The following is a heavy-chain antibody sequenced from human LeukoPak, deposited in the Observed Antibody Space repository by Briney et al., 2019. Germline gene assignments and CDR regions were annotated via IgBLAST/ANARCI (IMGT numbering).Heavy chain of an antibody. Sequence: SETLSLTCDVSGGPFRAFYWSWIRQPPGKGLEWIGEVNHSGGTNYSPSLKSRVTISVDRSKNQFSLKLSSVTAADTAVYYCARDKPAATNAFDIWGQGTMVTVSS. CDR2: VNHSGGT. J-gene: IGHJ3*02. D-gene: IGHD2-2*01. V-gene: IGHV4-34*01. CDR1: GGPFRAFY. CDR3: ARDKPAATNAFDI.